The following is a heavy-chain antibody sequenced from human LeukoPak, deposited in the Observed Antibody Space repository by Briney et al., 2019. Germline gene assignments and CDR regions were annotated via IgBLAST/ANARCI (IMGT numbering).Heavy chain of an antibody. CDR1: GGSFSGYY. V-gene: IGHV4-34*01. D-gene: IGHD2-15*01. Sequence: SETLSLTCAVYGGSFSGYYWSWIRRPPGKGLEWIGEINHSGSTNYNPSLKSRVTISVDTSKNQFSLKLSSVTAADTAVYYCARGRRMSDIVVVVAASRGNWFDPWGQGTLVTVSS. CDR2: INHSGST. J-gene: IGHJ5*02. CDR3: ARGRRMSDIVVVVAASRGNWFDP.